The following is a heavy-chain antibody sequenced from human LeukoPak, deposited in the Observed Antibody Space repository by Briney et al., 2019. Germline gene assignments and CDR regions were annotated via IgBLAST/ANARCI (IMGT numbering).Heavy chain of an antibody. CDR1: GGSISRYW. Sequence: PPETLSLTCSVSGGSISRYWWSWIRQPPGKGLEWIGYIYYSGSTNYNPSLKSRVTISVDTSKNQFSLKLSSVTAADTAVYYCARELTGSFDYWGQGTLVTVSS. V-gene: IGHV4-59*01. CDR2: IYYSGST. J-gene: IGHJ4*02. D-gene: IGHD7-27*01. CDR3: ARELTGSFDY.